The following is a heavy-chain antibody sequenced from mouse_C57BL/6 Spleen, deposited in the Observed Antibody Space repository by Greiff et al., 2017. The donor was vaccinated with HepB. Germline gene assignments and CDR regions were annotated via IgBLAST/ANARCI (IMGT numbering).Heavy chain of an antibody. CDR2: IDPNSGGT. J-gene: IGHJ2*01. D-gene: IGHD1-1*01. Sequence: QQSCKASGYTFPSYWMHWVKQRPGRGLEWIGRIDPNSGGTKYNEKFKSKATLTVDKPSSTAYMQLSSLTSEDSAVYYCARLLRSVAGGYFDYWGQGTTLTVSS. CDR1: GYTFPSYW. V-gene: IGHV1-72*01. CDR3: ARLLRSVAGGYFDY.